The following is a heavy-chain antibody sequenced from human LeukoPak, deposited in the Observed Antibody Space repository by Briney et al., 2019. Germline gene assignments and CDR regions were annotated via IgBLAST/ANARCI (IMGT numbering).Heavy chain of an antibody. J-gene: IGHJ3*02. Sequence: GGSLRLSCTVSGFTVSSNSMSWVRQAPGKGLEWVSFIYSGGNTHNSDSVKGRFTISRDNSKNTLYLQMNTLRAEDTAVYYCARASVLLWFGELLADAFDIWGQGTMVTVSS. CDR3: ARASVLLWFGELLADAFDI. CDR1: GFTVSSNS. CDR2: IYSGGNT. D-gene: IGHD3-10*01. V-gene: IGHV3-53*01.